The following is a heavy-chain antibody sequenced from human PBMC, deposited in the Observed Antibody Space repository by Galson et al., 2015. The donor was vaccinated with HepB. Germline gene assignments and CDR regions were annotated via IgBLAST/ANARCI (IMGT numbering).Heavy chain of an antibody. J-gene: IGHJ3*02. Sequence: SLRLSCAASGFTFGDYAMSWFRQAPGKGLEWVGFIRSKAYGGTTEYAASVKGRFTISRDDSKSIAYLQMNSLKTEDTAVYYCTNIVVVVAAPDAFDIWGQGTMVTVSS. V-gene: IGHV3-49*03. CDR3: TNIVVVVAAPDAFDI. CDR2: IRSKAYGGTT. D-gene: IGHD2-15*01. CDR1: GFTFGDYA.